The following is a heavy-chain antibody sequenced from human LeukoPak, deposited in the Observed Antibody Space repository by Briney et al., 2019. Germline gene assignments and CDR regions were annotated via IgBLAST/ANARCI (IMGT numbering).Heavy chain of an antibody. J-gene: IGHJ2*01. V-gene: IGHV4-59*12. CDR3: ARDTTSWSGWYFDL. CDR2: IYYSGST. D-gene: IGHD1-1*01. Sequence: SETLSLTCTVSGGSISSYYWSWIRQPPGKGLEWIGYIYYSGSTNYNPSLKSRVTISVDTSKNQFSLKLSSVTAADTAVYYCARDTTSWSGWYFDLWGRGTLVTVSS. CDR1: GGSISSYY.